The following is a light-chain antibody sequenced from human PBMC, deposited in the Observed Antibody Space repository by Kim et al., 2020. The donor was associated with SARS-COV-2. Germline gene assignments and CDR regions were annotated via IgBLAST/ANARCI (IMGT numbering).Light chain of an antibody. V-gene: IGKV1-17*01. J-gene: IGKJ5*01. Sequence: ASVGDRVTITGRASQDIRNDLGWYQQNPVRAPKRLIYGASSLQSGVPSRFSGSGSGTEFTLTISSLQPEDFATYFCLQHNTYPITFGQGTRLEIK. CDR3: LQHNTYPIT. CDR2: GAS. CDR1: QDIRND.